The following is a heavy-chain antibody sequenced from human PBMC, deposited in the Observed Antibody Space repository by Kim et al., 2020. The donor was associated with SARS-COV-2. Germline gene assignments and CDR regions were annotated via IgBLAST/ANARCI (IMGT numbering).Heavy chain of an antibody. Sequence: ASVKVSCKASGYTFNTHDFNWVRQATGQGLQWMGWMNSDTGNTGYSQEFQGRVTMTRDISISTAYMELTNLRSEDTAIYYCARNIAPDGLGYQFDFWGQGTLVTVSS. D-gene: IGHD6-25*01. CDR3: ARNIAPDGLGYQFDF. J-gene: IGHJ1*01. V-gene: IGHV1-8*02. CDR2: MNSDTGNT. CDR1: GYTFNTHD.